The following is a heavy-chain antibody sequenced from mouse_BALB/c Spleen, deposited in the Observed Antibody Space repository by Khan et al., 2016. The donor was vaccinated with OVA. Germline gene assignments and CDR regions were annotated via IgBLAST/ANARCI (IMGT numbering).Heavy chain of an antibody. CDR3: ARAARIKY. J-gene: IGHJ2*01. V-gene: IGHV3-2*02. CDR2: KSYSGST. Sequence: EVKLEESGPGLVKPSQSLSLTCTVTGYSITSGYGWNWNRQFPGNKLEWMGYKSYSGSTNYNQTLKSRTSITPDTSKNQFFMQLNHATTEDTATSSCARAARIKYWGQGTTLTVSS. CDR1: GYSITSGYG. D-gene: IGHD1-2*01.